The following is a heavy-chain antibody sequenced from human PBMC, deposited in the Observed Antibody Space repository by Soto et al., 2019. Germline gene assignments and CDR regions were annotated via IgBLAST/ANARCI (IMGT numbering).Heavy chain of an antibody. CDR1: GGTFSSYA. CDR3: ARDYDLLAGSADYYGIDF. Sequence: QVQLVQSGAEVKKPGSSVKVSCKASGGTFSSYAISWVRQAPGQGLEWMGGIIPLFGTENYAQMWQGRVTITTDESTSKAYMELSSLSSEDTAVDYCARDYDLLAGSADYYGIDFWGQGTTVTVSS. V-gene: IGHV1-69*01. J-gene: IGHJ6*02. CDR2: IIPLFGTE. D-gene: IGHD3-9*01.